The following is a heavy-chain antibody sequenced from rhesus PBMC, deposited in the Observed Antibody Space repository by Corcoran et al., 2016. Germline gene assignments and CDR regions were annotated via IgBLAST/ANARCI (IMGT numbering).Heavy chain of an antibody. D-gene: IGHD3-34*01. CDR3: ALHFGDYYRSFDY. CDR2: LSSSSCST. CDR1: GGSVSSRNW. Sequence: QVQLQESGPGLVKPSETLALTCAVSGGSVSSRNWWCLARPPPWRGLEWSGYLSSSSCSTYYNSSPKSRVTISTDTYKNQFSLKLIAVTYVDTAVDDGALHFGDYYRSFDYWGQGVLVTVSP. J-gene: IGHJ4*01. V-gene: IGHV4-65*01.